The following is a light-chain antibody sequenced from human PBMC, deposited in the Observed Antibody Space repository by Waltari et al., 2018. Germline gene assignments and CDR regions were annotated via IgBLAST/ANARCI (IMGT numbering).Light chain of an antibody. J-gene: IGLJ1*01. Sequence: QSALTQFASVSGSPGQSITISCTGTSRAVGGYNLVSWYQQHPGRAPKLIIYDVTKRPSGVSNRFSGSKSGNTASLTISGLQAEDEADYYCCSFAGSISVFTVFGTGTTVTVL. CDR1: SRAVGGYNL. CDR3: CSFAGSISVFTV. V-gene: IGLV2-23*02. CDR2: DVT.